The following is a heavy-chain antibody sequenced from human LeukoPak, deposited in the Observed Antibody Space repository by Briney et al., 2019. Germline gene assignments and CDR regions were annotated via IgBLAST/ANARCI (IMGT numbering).Heavy chain of an antibody. D-gene: IGHD1-26*01. Sequence: GGSLRLSCAASGFTFTNAWMSWVRQAPGKGLEWVGRIETKEDGETTDYAAPVRGRFTISRDDSKNTLYLQMNSLKTEDTAVYYCTTPSATWEYWGQGTLVAVSS. J-gene: IGHJ4*02. CDR1: GFTFTNAW. CDR3: TTPSATWEY. V-gene: IGHV3-15*04. CDR2: IETKEDGETT.